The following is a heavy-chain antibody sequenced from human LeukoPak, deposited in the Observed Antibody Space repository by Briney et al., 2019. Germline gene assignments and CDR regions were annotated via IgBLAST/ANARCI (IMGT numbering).Heavy chain of an antibody. D-gene: IGHD3-16*02. V-gene: IGHV4-59*08. CDR2: IYYSGST. CDR3: GGSDRWDYFDY. Sequence: PSETLSLTCTVSGGSISSYYWSWIRQPPGKGLEWIGYIYYSGSTNYNPSLKSRGTISVDTSKNQFSLKLSSVTAADTAVYYCGGSDRWDYFDYWGQRTLVTVSS. J-gene: IGHJ4*02. CDR1: GGSISSYY.